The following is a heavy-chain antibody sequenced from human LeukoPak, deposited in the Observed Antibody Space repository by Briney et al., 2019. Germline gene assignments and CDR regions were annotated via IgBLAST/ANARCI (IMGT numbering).Heavy chain of an antibody. CDR3: ARGHYDFWSGYCYYFDY. J-gene: IGHJ4*02. CDR1: GDSITSDKW. D-gene: IGHD3-3*01. Sequence: PSETLSLTCAVSGDSITSDKWWTWVRQPPGKGLEWIGEIHHSKSSNYNPSLKSRVTISVDTSKNQFSLKLSSVTAADTAVYYCARGHYDFWSGYCYYFDYWGQGTLVTVSS. V-gene: IGHV4-4*02. CDR2: IHHSKSS.